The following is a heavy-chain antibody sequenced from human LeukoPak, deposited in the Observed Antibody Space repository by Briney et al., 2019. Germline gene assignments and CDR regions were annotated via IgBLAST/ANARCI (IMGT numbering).Heavy chain of an antibody. CDR1: GYSISSGYY. V-gene: IGHV4-38-2*02. Sequence: SETLSLTCAVSGYSISSGYYWGWIRQPPGKGLEWIGSTYHSGSTYYNPSLKSRVTISVDTSKNQFSLKLSSVTAADTAVYYCARDKAYDYVWGSYRPGPVDYWGQGTLVTVSS. J-gene: IGHJ4*02. CDR3: ARDKAYDYVWGSYRPGPVDY. CDR2: TYHSGST. D-gene: IGHD3-16*02.